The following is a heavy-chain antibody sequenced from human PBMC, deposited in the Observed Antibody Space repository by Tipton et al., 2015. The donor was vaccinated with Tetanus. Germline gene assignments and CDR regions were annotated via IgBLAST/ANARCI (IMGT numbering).Heavy chain of an antibody. J-gene: IGHJ3*02. D-gene: IGHD3-22*01. Sequence: QLVQSGAEVKKPGESLKISRKGSGYSFTSYWIGWVRQMTGKGLEWMGIIYPGDSDTRYSPSFQAQVTISADKSISTAYLQGSSLKAPDTAMYYCARQYYYDSSGYYPNPHAFDIWGQGTMVTVSS. CDR2: IYPGDSDT. V-gene: IGHV5-51*01. CDR1: GYSFTSYW. CDR3: ARQYYYDSSGYYPNPHAFDI.